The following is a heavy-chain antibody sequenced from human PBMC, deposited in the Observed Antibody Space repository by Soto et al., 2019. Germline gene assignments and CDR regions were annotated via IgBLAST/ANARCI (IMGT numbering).Heavy chain of an antibody. Sequence: QVQLVESGGGVVQPGRSLRLSCAASGFTFSSYGMHWVRQAPGKGLEWVAVIGYDGSNKYYADAVKGRFTISRDNSKNRLYLQMNSLGAEDTAVYYCARDGHYYDSSGYYSDAFDIWGQGTMVTVSS. J-gene: IGHJ3*02. D-gene: IGHD3-22*01. CDR3: ARDGHYYDSSGYYSDAFDI. CDR1: GFTFSSYG. CDR2: IGYDGSNK. V-gene: IGHV3-33*01.